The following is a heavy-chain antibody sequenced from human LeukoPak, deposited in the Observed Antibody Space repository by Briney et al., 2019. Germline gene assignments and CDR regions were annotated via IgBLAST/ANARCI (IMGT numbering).Heavy chain of an antibody. J-gene: IGHJ4*02. D-gene: IGHD5-18*01. V-gene: IGHV4-59*08. CDR3: ARVQIQLCLDY. CDR2: IYYSGST. Sequence: PSETLSLTCTVSGGSISSYYWSWIRQPPEKGLEWIGYIYYSGSTNYNPSLKSRVTISVDTSKNQFSLKLSSVTAADTAVYYCARVQIQLCLDYWGQGTLVTVSS. CDR1: GGSISSYY.